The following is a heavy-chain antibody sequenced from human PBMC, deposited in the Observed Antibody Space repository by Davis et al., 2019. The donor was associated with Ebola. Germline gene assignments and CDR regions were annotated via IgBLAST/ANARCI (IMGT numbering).Heavy chain of an antibody. CDR1: GYTFTGYY. Sequence: ASVTVSCMASGYTFTGYYMHWVRQATGQGLEWMGWMNPNSGNTGYAQKFQGRVTITRNTSISTAYMELSSLRSEDTAVDYCARGVVVPAAIGYYGMDVWGQGTTVTVSS. D-gene: IGHD2-2*01. J-gene: IGHJ6*02. CDR2: MNPNSGNT. CDR3: ARGVVVPAAIGYYGMDV. V-gene: IGHV1-8*03.